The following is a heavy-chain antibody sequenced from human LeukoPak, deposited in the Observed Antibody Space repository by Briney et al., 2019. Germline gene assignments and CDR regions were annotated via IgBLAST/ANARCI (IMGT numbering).Heavy chain of an antibody. Sequence: KRSETLSLTCTVSGGSITGYHWSWIRQPPGKGLEWIGYIYSSVTTEYKPSLKSRVTISADTSKNQFSLKLTSVTAADTAIYYCARRNDFDIWGQGTTVTLSS. J-gene: IGHJ3*02. CDR1: GGSITGYH. V-gene: IGHV4-4*08. CDR3: ARRNDFDI. CDR2: IYSSVTT.